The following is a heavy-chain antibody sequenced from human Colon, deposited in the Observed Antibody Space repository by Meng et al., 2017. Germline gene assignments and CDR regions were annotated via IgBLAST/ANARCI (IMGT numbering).Heavy chain of an antibody. Sequence: QVRLVQSGAEVKKPGSSVNVACKASGGTFSTYHFVWVRQAPGQGLEWMGRIIPAVGSAKYAQRFQGRVTITADIATNTAYMELRSLRSDDTAVYYCARGGSALTIMGSLDPWGQGTLVTVSS. J-gene: IGHJ5*02. CDR2: IIPAVGSA. CDR3: ARGGSALTIMGSLDP. CDR1: GGTFSTYH. V-gene: IGHV1-69*08. D-gene: IGHD2-15*01.